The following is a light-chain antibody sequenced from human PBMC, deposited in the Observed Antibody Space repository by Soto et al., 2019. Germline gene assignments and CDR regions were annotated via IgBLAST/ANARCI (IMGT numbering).Light chain of an antibody. CDR3: QQYNGYSRT. Sequence: DIQMTQSTSTLSASVGARVTLTCRASQSISSWLAWYQQKPGKAPYLLISDVSSLERGVPSRFSGSGSGTEFTLTISSMQPDDFATFYCQQYNGYSRTFGQGTKVDIK. J-gene: IGKJ1*01. CDR2: DVS. CDR1: QSISSW. V-gene: IGKV1-5*01.